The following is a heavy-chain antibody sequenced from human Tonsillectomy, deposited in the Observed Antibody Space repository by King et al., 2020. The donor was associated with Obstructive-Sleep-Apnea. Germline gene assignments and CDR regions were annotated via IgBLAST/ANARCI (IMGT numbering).Heavy chain of an antibody. J-gene: IGHJ4*02. CDR2: ISWNSGTI. D-gene: IGHD3-10*01. Sequence: VQLVESGGGLVQPGRSLRLSCAASGFTFDDYAMHWVRQTPGKGLGWVSGISWNSGTIVYADSVKGRFTISRDNAKNSLYLQINSLRPEDTALYYCAIPITQVRGAMGYWGQGTLVTVSS. CDR3: AIPITQVRGAMGY. CDR1: GFTFDDYA. V-gene: IGHV3-9*01.